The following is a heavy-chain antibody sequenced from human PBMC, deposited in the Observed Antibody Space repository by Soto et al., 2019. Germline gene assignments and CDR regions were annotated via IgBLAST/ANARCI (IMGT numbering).Heavy chain of an antibody. Sequence: ASVKVSCKASGYIFSNYGISWMRQVPGQGLEWMGWVSAYNGKSNYTQKFQGRVTMTTDTATNTAYMELRSLSSDDTAVYYCARPCGIGVGTPSYWGQGTLVTVSS. J-gene: IGHJ4*02. CDR2: VSAYNGKS. D-gene: IGHD3-22*01. CDR3: ARPCGIGVGTPSY. V-gene: IGHV1-18*01. CDR1: GYIFSNYG.